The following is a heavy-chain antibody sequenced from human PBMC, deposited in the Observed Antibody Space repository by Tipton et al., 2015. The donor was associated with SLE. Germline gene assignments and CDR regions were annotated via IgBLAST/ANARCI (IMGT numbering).Heavy chain of an antibody. CDR3: ASLAPPLSSRHNWFDP. V-gene: IGHV5-51*03. J-gene: IGHJ5*02. CDR1: GYSFTNYW. CDR2: IYPDDSDT. D-gene: IGHD3-16*02. Sequence: QSGPEVKKPGESLKISCKGSGYSFTNYWIAWVRQMPGKGLEWMGVIYPDDSDTRYSPSFQGQVTISADKSISSAYLQWSSLKASDTAIYYCASLAPPLSSRHNWFDPWGQGTLVTVSS.